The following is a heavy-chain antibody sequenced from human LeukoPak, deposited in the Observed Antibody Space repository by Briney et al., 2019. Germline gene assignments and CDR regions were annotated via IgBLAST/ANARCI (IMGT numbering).Heavy chain of an antibody. CDR2: IYYSRSN. CDR3: ARVGETCEYCTNGVCYRSFYYYMDV. CDR1: GGSISSSSYY. D-gene: IGHD2-8*01. Sequence: PSETLSLTCTVSGGSISSSSYYWGWIRQPPGKGLEWIGSIYYSRSNYYNPSLKSRVTISVDTSKNQFSLKLSSVTAADTAVYYCARVGETCEYCTNGVCYRSFYYYMDVWGKGTTVTVSS. V-gene: IGHV4-39*01. J-gene: IGHJ6*03.